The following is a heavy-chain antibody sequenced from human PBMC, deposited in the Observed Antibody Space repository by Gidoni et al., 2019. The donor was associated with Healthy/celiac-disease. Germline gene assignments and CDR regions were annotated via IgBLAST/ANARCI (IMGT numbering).Heavy chain of an antibody. CDR3: ARLYQGYGGYYYYGMDV. V-gene: IGHV1-3*01. J-gene: IGHJ6*02. CDR2: IDSGNGNT. CDR1: GYTLTSYA. D-gene: IGHD5-12*01. Sequence: QVQLVQSGAEAKKPGASVKVSCKASGYTLTSYAIHWVRQAPGQRLKWMGWIDSGNGNTRYSQKFRGRVTITSDTSARTAYMELSSLRSDDTAMYYCARLYQGYGGYYYYGMDVWGQGTTVTVSS.